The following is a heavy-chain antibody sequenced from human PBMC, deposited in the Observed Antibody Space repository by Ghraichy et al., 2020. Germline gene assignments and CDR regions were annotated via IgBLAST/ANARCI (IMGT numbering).Heavy chain of an antibody. CDR3: ARLAIIAAAGTVDS. J-gene: IGHJ4*02. CDR2: ISSRSGTTT. D-gene: IGHD6-13*01. Sequence: GGSLRLSCAASGFTFSDYYMSWFRQAPGKGLEWVSYISSRSGTTTYYADSVRGRFTTSRDNAKNSLYLQMNRLSAEDTAVYYCARLAIIAAAGTVDSWGQGTLVTVSS. CDR1: GFTFSDYY. V-gene: IGHV3-11*01.